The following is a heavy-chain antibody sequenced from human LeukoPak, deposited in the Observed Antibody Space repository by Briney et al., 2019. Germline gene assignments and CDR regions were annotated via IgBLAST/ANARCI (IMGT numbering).Heavy chain of an antibody. D-gene: IGHD6-13*01. CDR1: GGSISSYY. CDR2: IYYSGST. CDR3: AREPYSSSWYADY. Sequence: SETLSLTCTVSGGSISSYYWSWIRQPPGKGLEWIGYIYYSGSTNYNPSLKSRVTISLDTSKNQFSLKLSSVTAADTAVYYCAREPYSSSWYADYWGQGTLVTVSS. V-gene: IGHV4-59*12. J-gene: IGHJ4*02.